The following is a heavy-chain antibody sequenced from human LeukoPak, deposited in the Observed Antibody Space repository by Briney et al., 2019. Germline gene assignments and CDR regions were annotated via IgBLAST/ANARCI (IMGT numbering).Heavy chain of an antibody. CDR2: IYYSGST. CDR1: GGSISSYY. Sequence: PSETLSLTCTVSGGSISSYYWSWIRQPPGKGLEWIGYIYYSGSTNYNPSLKSRVTISVDTSKNQFSLKLSSVTAADTAVYYCARGYYDSSGCYVDALDIWGQGTMVTVSS. J-gene: IGHJ3*02. D-gene: IGHD3-22*01. CDR3: ARGYYDSSGCYVDALDI. V-gene: IGHV4-59*01.